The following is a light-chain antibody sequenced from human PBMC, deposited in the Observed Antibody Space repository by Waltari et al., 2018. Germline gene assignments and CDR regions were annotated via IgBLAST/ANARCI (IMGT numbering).Light chain of an antibody. J-gene: IGLJ3*02. CDR3: SSYAGSSAPRM. V-gene: IGLV2-23*01. Sequence: QSALLQPASVSGSPGQSLTLSCPETNRDVGSYNLVSWYQQYPGKAPKLLIYEGTKRPSGVSYRFSASKSGNTASLTISGLQAEDEADYYCSSYAGSSAPRMFGGGTKLTVL. CDR2: EGT. CDR1: NRDVGSYNL.